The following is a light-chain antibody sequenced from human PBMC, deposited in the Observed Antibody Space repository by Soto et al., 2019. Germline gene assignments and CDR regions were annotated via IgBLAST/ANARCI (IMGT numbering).Light chain of an antibody. CDR1: QTIRPF. CDR3: QQYSTYPLT. V-gene: IGKV1-5*03. CDR2: KAS. J-gene: IGKJ1*01. Sequence: DIQMPQSPSTLAASVGDRVTITCRASQTIRPFLAWYQQRPGKTPNLLIYKASSLASGVSSRYSGSGSGTEFTLNISCLKPDDFGCDVCQQYSTYPLTFGQGTKVEVK.